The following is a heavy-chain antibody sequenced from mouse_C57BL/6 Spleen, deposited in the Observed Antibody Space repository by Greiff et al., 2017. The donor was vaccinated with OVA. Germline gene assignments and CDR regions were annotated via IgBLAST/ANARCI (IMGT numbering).Heavy chain of an antibody. CDR1: GYSFTSYY. CDR3: AREGRDYDGFAY. CDR2: IYPGSGNT. D-gene: IGHD2-4*01. J-gene: IGHJ3*01. V-gene: IGHV1-66*01. Sequence: QVQLQQSGPELVKPGASVKISCKASGYSFTSYYIHWVKQRPGQGLEWIGWIYPGSGNTKYNEKFKGKATLTADTSSSTAYMQLSSLTSEDSAVYYCAREGRDYDGFAYWGQGTLVTVSA.